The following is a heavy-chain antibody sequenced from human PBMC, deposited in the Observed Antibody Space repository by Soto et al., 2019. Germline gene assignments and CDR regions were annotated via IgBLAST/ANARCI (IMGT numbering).Heavy chain of an antibody. V-gene: IGHV3-9*01. CDR2: LSWNSGSI. D-gene: IGHD5-18*01. CDR3: AKDIARGYSYGYTYYYYGMDV. Sequence: EVQLVESGGGWVQPGRTLRLSCAASGSAFYDYAMHWVRQAPGKGLEWVSTLSWNSGSIGYADSVKGRFTISRDNAKNSLYLQMNSLRVEDTALYYCAKDIARGYSYGYTYYYYGMDVWGQGTTVTVSS. J-gene: IGHJ6*02. CDR1: GSAFYDYA.